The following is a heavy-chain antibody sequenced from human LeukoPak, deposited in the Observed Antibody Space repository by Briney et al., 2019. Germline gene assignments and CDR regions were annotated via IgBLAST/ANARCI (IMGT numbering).Heavy chain of an antibody. CDR2: IKQDGSDK. CDR1: GFTFNNYW. V-gene: IGHV3-7*01. J-gene: IGHJ6*03. D-gene: IGHD6-6*01. CDR3: ARVSSSYSYYYYMDV. Sequence: GGSLRLSCAASGFTFNNYWMSWVRQAPGKGLEWVANIKQDGSDKKYVDSVTGRFTISRDNAKNSLYLQMNSLRAEDTAVYYCARVSSSYSYYYYMDVWGKGTTVTVSS.